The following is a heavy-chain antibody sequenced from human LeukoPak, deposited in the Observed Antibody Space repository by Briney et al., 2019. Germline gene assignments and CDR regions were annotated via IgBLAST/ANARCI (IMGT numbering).Heavy chain of an antibody. CDR2: VLDNVRT. CDR1: GGSISSRY. V-gene: IGHV4-59*11. Sequence: SETLSLTCTVSGGSISSRYWSWVRQPPGKGLEWIGYVLDNVRTKDNPSLNSRFTLSADTSKNQFSLRLTSVTAADTAEYYCATIKRGNIFGFFDFWGQGILVTVSS. D-gene: IGHD5-18*01. J-gene: IGHJ4*02. CDR3: ATIKRGNIFGFFDF.